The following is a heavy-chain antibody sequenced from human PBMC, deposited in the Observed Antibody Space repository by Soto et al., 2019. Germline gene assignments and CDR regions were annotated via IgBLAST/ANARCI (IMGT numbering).Heavy chain of an antibody. V-gene: IGHV4-34*01. CDR1: GGSFSGYY. J-gene: IGHJ6*04. CDR2: INHSGST. D-gene: IGHD3-22*01. Sequence: SETLSLTCAVYGGSFSGYYWSWIRQPPGKGLEWIGEINHSGSTNYNPSLKSRVTISVDTSKNQFSLKLSSVTAADTAVYYCARDKIHNYYDSSGFSLQPGWRYYYYGMDVWGKGTTVTVAS. CDR3: ARDKIHNYYDSSGFSLQPGWRYYYYGMDV.